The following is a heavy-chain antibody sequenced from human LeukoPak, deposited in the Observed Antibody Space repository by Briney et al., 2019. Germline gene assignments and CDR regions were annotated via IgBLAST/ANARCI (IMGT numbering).Heavy chain of an antibody. CDR1: GFTFSNFW. V-gene: IGHV3-21*01. J-gene: IGHJ4*02. CDR3: ARHVLAVGFDY. D-gene: IGHD1-26*01. Sequence: GGSLRLSCAASGFTFSNFWMSWVRQAPGKGLEWVSSITSSSSYIYYADSVKGRFTISRDNAKNSLYLQMNSLRAEDTAVYYCARHVLAVGFDYWGQGTLVTVSS. CDR2: ITSSSSYI.